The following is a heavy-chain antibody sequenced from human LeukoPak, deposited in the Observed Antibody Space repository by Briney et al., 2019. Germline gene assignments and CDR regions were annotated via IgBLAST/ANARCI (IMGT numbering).Heavy chain of an antibody. CDR3: ARDQGQLLSVFDP. CDR2: IYYSGST. D-gene: IGHD2-2*01. CDR1: GGSISSSSYY. Sequence: SETLSLTCTVSGGSISSSSYYWGWIRQPPGKGLEWIGSIYYSGSTYYNPSLKSRVTISVDTSKNQFSLKLSSVAAADTAVYYCARDQGQLLSVFDPWGQGTLVTVSS. J-gene: IGHJ5*02. V-gene: IGHV4-39*07.